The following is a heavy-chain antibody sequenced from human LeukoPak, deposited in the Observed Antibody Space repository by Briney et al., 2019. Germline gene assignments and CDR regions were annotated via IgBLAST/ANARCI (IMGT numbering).Heavy chain of an antibody. V-gene: IGHV4-31*03. Sequence: PSETLSLTCTVSGGSISSGGYYWSWIRQHPGKGLEWIGYIYYSRSTYYNPSLKSRVTISVDTSKNQFSLKLSSVTAADTAVYYCARCRVHCSSTSCYGNWFDPWGQGTLVTVSS. CDR2: IYYSRST. CDR1: GGSISSGGYY. CDR3: ARCRVHCSSTSCYGNWFDP. J-gene: IGHJ5*02. D-gene: IGHD2-2*01.